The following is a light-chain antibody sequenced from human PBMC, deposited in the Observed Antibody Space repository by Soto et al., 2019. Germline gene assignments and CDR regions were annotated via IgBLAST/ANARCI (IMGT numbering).Light chain of an antibody. CDR3: QQYGRSPLT. CDR1: QYVSTTF. V-gene: IGKV3-20*01. J-gene: IGKJ4*01. CDR2: GTS. Sequence: EIVLTQSPGTLSLSPGERATLSCRASQYVSTTFFAWYQQKPGQAPRLLIYGTSNRATGIPDRFSGSGSGTDFTLTISRPVPEDFAVYYCQQYGRSPLTFGGGTRMEIK.